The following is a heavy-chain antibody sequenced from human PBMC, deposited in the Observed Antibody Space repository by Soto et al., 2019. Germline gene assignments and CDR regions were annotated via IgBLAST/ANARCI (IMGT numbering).Heavy chain of an antibody. Sequence: PSETLSLTCTVSGGSISSGDYYWSWIRQPPGKGLEWIGYIYYSGSTYYNPSLKSRVTISVDTSKNQFSLKLSSVTAADTAVYYCARDRPIDYYDSSGYYPLDYWGQGTLVTVSS. V-gene: IGHV4-30-4*01. CDR2: IYYSGST. J-gene: IGHJ4*02. D-gene: IGHD3-22*01. CDR3: ARDRPIDYYDSSGYYPLDY. CDR1: GGSISSGDYY.